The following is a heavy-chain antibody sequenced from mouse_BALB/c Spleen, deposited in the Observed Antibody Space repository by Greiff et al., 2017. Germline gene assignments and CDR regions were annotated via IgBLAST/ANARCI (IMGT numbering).Heavy chain of an antibody. CDR1: GYTFTSYW. J-gene: IGHJ4*01. D-gene: IGHD2-10*02. CDR2: IYPSDSYT. V-gene: IGHV1-69*02. Sequence: QVQLQQPGAELVRPGASVKLSCKASGYTFTSYWINWVKQRPGQGLEWIGNIYPSDSYTNYNQKFKDKATLTVDKSSSTAYMQLSSPTSEDSAVYYCTRSGMVTHYYAMDYWGQGTSVTVSS. CDR3: TRSGMVTHYYAMDY.